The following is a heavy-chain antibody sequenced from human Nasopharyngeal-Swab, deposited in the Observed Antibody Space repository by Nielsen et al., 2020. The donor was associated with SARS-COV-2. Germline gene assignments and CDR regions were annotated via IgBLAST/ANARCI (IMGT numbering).Heavy chain of an antibody. CDR3: AATTSWYYDFWSGNQGPYYYGMDV. D-gene: IGHD3-3*01. CDR2: IVVGSGNT. J-gene: IGHJ6*02. V-gene: IGHV1-58*01. CDR1: GFTFTSSA. Sequence: SVKVSCKASGFTFTSSAVQWVRQARGQRLEWIGWIVVGSGNTNYAQKFQERVTITRDMSTSTAYMELSSLRSEDTAVYYCAATTSWYYDFWSGNQGPYYYGMDVWGQGTTVTFSS.